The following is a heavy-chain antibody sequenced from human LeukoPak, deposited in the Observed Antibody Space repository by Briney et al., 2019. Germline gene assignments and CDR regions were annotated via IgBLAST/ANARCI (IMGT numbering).Heavy chain of an antibody. CDR1: GFTFSSYA. Sequence: GRSLRLSCAASGFTFSSYAMHWVRQAPGKGLEWVAVISYDGSNKYYADSVKGRFTISRDNSKNTLYLQMNSLRAEDTAVYYCARAAAPYYDILTGSHPWGFDYWGQGTLVTVSS. V-gene: IGHV3-30*04. CDR3: ARAAAPYYDILTGSHPWGFDY. D-gene: IGHD3-9*01. CDR2: ISYDGSNK. J-gene: IGHJ4*02.